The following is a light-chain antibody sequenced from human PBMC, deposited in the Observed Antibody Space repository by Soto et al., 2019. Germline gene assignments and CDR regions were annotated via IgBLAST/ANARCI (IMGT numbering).Light chain of an antibody. Sequence: QSVLTQPASVSGSPGQSITISCTGTSSDVGYYNYVSWYQQHPGKAPKLLIYDVSNRPSGVPDRFSGSKSANTASLTISGLQAEDEADYYCSSFTRRSTALHVFGTGTKLTVL. CDR3: SSFTRRSTALHV. V-gene: IGLV2-14*03. CDR1: SSDVGYYNY. J-gene: IGLJ1*01. CDR2: DVS.